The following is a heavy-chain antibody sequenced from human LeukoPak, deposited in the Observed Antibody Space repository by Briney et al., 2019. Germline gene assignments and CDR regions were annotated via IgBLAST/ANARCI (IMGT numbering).Heavy chain of an antibody. D-gene: IGHD4/OR15-4a*01. V-gene: IGHV4-61*02. Sequence: SQTLSLTCTVSGGSISSGGYYWSWIRQPAGKGLEWIGRIYISGISNYNPSLKSRVTISVDTSKNQFSLKLSSVTAADTAVYYCARKGAAVMNHYYYFYMDVWGKGTTVTVSS. CDR2: IYISGIS. CDR1: GGSISSGGYY. CDR3: ARKGAAVMNHYYYFYMDV. J-gene: IGHJ6*03.